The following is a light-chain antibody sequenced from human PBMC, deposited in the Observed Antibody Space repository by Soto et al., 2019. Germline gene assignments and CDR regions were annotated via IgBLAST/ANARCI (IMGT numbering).Light chain of an antibody. CDR1: SXDVGDYNY. Sequence: QSALTQPASVSGSPGQSITIFCTGTSXDVGDYNYVSWYQQHPGKAPKLVIYEVSNRPSGGSNRFSGSKSGNTASLTISGLQAEDEADYYCNSYTGSNSFVFGTGTKVTVL. V-gene: IGLV2-14*01. CDR2: EVS. CDR3: NSYTGSNSFV. J-gene: IGLJ1*01.